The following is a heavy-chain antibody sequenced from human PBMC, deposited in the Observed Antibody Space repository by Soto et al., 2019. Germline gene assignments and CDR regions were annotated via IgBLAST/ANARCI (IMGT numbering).Heavy chain of an antibody. Sequence: QVQLQESGPGLVKPSETLSLTCTVSGGSISSYYWSWIRQPPGKGLEWIGYIYYSGSTNYNPSLKSRVTISVDTSKNQFSLKLSSVTAADTAVYYCARHLGLRFLEWGRGDYFDYWGQGTLVTVSS. CDR2: IYYSGST. V-gene: IGHV4-59*08. CDR3: ARHLGLRFLEWGRGDYFDY. CDR1: GGSISSYY. J-gene: IGHJ4*02. D-gene: IGHD3-3*01.